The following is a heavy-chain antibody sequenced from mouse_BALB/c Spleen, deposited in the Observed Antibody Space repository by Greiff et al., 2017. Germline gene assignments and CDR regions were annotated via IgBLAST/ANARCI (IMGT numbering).Heavy chain of an antibody. CDR1: GFSLTSYG. CDR3: ARNGYYVKFDY. J-gene: IGHJ2*01. Sequence: VQLQESGPGLVAPSQSLSITCTVSGFSLTSYGVHWVRQPPGKGLEWLGVIWAGGSTNYNSALMSRLSISKDNSKSQVFLKMNSLQTDDTAMYYCARNGYYVKFDYWGQGTTLTVSS. V-gene: IGHV2-9*02. D-gene: IGHD2-3*01. CDR2: IWAGGST.